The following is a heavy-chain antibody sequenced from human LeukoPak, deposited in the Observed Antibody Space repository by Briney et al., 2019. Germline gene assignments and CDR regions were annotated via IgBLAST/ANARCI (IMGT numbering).Heavy chain of an antibody. D-gene: IGHD5-12*01. V-gene: IGHV4-39*07. CDR3: ARRGGGYGYYFDY. CDR1: GGSISSSSYY. CDR2: IYYSGST. J-gene: IGHJ4*02. Sequence: PSETLSLTCTVSGGSISSSSYYWGWIRQPPGKGLEWIGSIYYSGSTYYNPSLKSRVTISVDTSKNQFSLKLSSVTAADTAVYYCARRGGGYGYYFDYWGQGTLVTVSS.